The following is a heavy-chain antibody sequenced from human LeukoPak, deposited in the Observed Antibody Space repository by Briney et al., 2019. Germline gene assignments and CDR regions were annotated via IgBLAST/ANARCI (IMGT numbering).Heavy chain of an antibody. CDR3: AKGDFFDSAAREPFDV. D-gene: IGHD3-22*01. CDR2: ITPIFAST. V-gene: IGHV1-69*01. Sequence: SVKVSCKTSGGTFTYYAYGWVRQAPGRGLEWMGDITPIFASTNFAQRFLGRLTFTADESSSTVYMELNSLRSEDTAIYYCAKGDFFDSAAREPFDVWGQGTLVIVSS. CDR1: GGTFTYYA. J-gene: IGHJ3*01.